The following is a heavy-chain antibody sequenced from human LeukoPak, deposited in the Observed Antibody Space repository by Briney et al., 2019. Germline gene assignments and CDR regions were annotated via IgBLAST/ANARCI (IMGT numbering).Heavy chain of an antibody. V-gene: IGHV3-53*01. Sequence: ETLSLTCSVSGGSISSYYMSWVRQAPGKGLEWVSVIYSGGSTYYADSVKGRFTISRDNSKNTLYLQMNSLRAEDTAVYYCARDTAGQIAAAGTGWGQGTLVTVSS. D-gene: IGHD6-13*01. CDR3: ARDTAGQIAAAGTG. CDR1: GGSISSYY. J-gene: IGHJ4*02. CDR2: IYSGGST.